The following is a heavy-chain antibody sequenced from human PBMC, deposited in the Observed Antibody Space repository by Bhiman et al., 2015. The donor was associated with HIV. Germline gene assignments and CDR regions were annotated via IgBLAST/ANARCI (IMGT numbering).Heavy chain of an antibody. CDR2: IKQDGSGK. V-gene: IGHV3-7*01. CDR3: ARGQRLFDC. D-gene: IGHD1-1*01. CDR1: GFSFSSYW. Sequence: EVQLVESGGGLVQPGGSLRLSCGASGFSFSSYWMGWVRQAPGKGLEWVANIKQDGSGKYYVDSVKGRFTISRDNAKNSLYLQMNSLRAEDTAVYYCARGQRLFDCWGQGTLVTVSS. J-gene: IGHJ4*02.